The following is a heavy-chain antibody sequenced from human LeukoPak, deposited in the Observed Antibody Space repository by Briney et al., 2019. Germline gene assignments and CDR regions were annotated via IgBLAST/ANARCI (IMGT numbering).Heavy chain of an antibody. Sequence: ASVKVSCKASGYTFTSYGISWVRQAPGQGLEWMGWISAYNGNTNYAQKLQGRVTMTRDMSTSTVYMELSSLRSEDTAVYYCARDSGPAFGELSYWGQGTLVTVSS. CDR1: GYTFTSYG. D-gene: IGHD3-10*01. CDR2: ISAYNGNT. CDR3: ARDSGPAFGELSY. V-gene: IGHV1-18*01. J-gene: IGHJ4*02.